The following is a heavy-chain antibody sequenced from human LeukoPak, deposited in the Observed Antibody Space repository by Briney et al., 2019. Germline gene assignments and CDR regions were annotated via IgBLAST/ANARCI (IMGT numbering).Heavy chain of an antibody. J-gene: IGHJ4*02. V-gene: IGHV3-33*06. Sequence: GGSLRLSCAASGFIFNNYGMHWVRQAPGKGLEWVAVIYSDGSKQNYADSVKGRFTISRDDSKNTVYLQMNSLRADDTAVYYCAKDVRSGYFDYWGQGTLVTVPS. CDR1: GFIFNNYG. CDR2: IYSDGSKQ. D-gene: IGHD3-22*01. CDR3: AKDVRSGYFDY.